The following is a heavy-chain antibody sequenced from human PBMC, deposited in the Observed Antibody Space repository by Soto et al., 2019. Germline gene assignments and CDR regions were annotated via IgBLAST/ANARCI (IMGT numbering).Heavy chain of an antibody. CDR2: ISHDGSKK. Sequence: QVQLVESGGGVVQPGRSLRLSCEGSGFTFSNYTMDWVRQAPGKGLEWVAVISHDGSKKQYADSVKGRFSLSRDNSKNTVYLQMNSLRDADTAVYHCLASGLSLDYWGKGTLVTVSS. CDR1: GFTFSNYT. V-gene: IGHV3-30-3*01. D-gene: IGHD3-16*02. CDR3: LASGLSLDY. J-gene: IGHJ4*02.